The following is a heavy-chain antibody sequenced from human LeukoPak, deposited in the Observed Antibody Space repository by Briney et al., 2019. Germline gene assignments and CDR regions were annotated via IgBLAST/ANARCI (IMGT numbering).Heavy chain of an antibody. V-gene: IGHV3-7*03. J-gene: IGHJ4*02. CDR2: INKDGSGT. Sequence: GSLRLSCAASGLTFSNYFMGWVRQAPGKGLEWVANINKDGSGTSYADSVKGRLTISRDNAKNSLYLQMNGLRVEDTAVYYCARGCCSVSGLYFEFWGQGSLVTVSS. CDR3: ARGCCSVSGLYFEF. D-gene: IGHD3-9*01. CDR1: GLTFSNYF.